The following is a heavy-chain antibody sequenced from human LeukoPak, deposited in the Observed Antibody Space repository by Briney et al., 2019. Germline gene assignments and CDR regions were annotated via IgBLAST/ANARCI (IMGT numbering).Heavy chain of an antibody. CDR2: IIPIFGTA. D-gene: IGHD3-10*01. CDR3: ARARRAVRGVISGYYGMDV. Sequence: GSSVNVSCKASGGTFSSYAISWVRQAPGQGLEWMGGIIPIFGTANYAQKFQGRVTITADKSTSTAYMELSSLRSEDTAVYYCARARRAVRGVISGYYGMDVWGKGTTVTVSS. CDR1: GGTFSSYA. V-gene: IGHV1-69*06. J-gene: IGHJ6*04.